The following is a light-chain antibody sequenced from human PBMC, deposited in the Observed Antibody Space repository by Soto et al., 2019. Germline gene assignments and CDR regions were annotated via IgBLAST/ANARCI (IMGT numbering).Light chain of an antibody. CDR2: EAS. J-gene: IGKJ1*01. CDR3: HQSYSTFTWT. CDR1: QSISSY. V-gene: IGKV1-39*01. Sequence: DIQLTQSPSSLSASVGDRVTITCRASQSISSYLNWYHQRPGKAPSLLIYEASRLRGGVPSRFSGRGSGTEFTLTISGLQSEDFGTYYCHQSYSTFTWTFGQGTKVEIK.